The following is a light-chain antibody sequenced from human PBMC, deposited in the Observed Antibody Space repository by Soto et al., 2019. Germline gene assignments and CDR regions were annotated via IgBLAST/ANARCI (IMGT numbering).Light chain of an antibody. Sequence: DIMMTQSPDSLAVSLGERATINCKSSQSALYSSNNKNFLAWYQQKAGQPPKLLIYWASTRESGVPDRFSGSGSGTDFTLTISSLQAEDVAVYYCQQYYSSPPTFGGGTKVEIK. CDR2: WAS. CDR1: QSALYSSNNKNF. J-gene: IGKJ4*01. CDR3: QQYYSSPPT. V-gene: IGKV4-1*01.